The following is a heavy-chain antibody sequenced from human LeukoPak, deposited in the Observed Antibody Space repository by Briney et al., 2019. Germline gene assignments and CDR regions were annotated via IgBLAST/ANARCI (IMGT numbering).Heavy chain of an antibody. CDR2: IYFSGST. Sequence: SETLSLTCTVSGGSMSGRTDYWVWIRQPPGKPLEWIGSIYFSGSTHYSPSLKSRLTISVDTPKKQFSLRLTSVTAEDTAVYYCARNSSRTCTNTDCYPEGWLDTWGQGMEVTVSS. J-gene: IGHJ5*02. CDR3: ARNSSRTCTNTDCYPEGWLDT. CDR1: GGSMSGRTDY. V-gene: IGHV4-39*01. D-gene: IGHD2-8*01.